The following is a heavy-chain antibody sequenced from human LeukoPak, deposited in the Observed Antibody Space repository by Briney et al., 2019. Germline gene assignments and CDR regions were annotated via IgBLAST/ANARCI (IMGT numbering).Heavy chain of an antibody. CDR2: ISSSSRYI. D-gene: IGHD5-24*01. J-gene: IGHJ4*02. V-gene: IGHV3-21*01. CDR3: ARVTGGYNLVDY. Sequence: PGGSLRLSCAASGFTFSSYTMNWVRQAPGKGLEWVSSISSSSRYIYYADSLKGRFTISRDNAKNTLYLQMNSLRAEDTAVYYCARVTGGYNLVDYWGQGTLVTVSS. CDR1: GFTFSSYT.